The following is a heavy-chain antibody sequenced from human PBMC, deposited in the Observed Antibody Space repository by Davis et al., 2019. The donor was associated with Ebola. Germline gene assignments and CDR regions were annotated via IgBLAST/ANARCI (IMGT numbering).Heavy chain of an antibody. CDR2: ISYDGSNK. D-gene: IGHD2-15*01. CDR1: GFTFSSYV. V-gene: IGHV3-30*18. CDR3: AKDTLLKESPDIVVVVAATQ. J-gene: IGHJ4*02. Sequence: PGGSLRLSCAASGFTFSSYVMHWVRQAPGKGLEWVAVISYDGSNKYYADSVKGRFTISRDNSKNTLYLQMNSLRAEDTAVYYCAKDTLLKESPDIVVVVAATQWGQGTLVTVSS.